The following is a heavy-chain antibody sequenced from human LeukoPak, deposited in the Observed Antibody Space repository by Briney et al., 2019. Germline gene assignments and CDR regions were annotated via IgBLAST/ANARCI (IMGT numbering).Heavy chain of an antibody. CDR1: GFTFDGYA. CDR3: AKGYYYDSSGYSGPIDY. V-gene: IGHV3-9*03. D-gene: IGHD3-22*01. CDR2: ISWNSGSI. Sequence: PGGSLRLSCAASGFTFDGYAMHWVRQAPGKGPEWVSGISWNSGSIGYADSVKGRFTISRDNAKNSLYLQMNSLRAEDMALYYCAKGYYYDSSGYSGPIDYWGQGTLVTVSS. J-gene: IGHJ4*02.